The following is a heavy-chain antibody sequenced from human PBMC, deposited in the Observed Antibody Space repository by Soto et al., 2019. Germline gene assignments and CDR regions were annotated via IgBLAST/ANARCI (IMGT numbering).Heavy chain of an antibody. CDR3: VKDLDSRLAAGGTLEY. CDR2: ISYDGGNE. V-gene: IGHV3-30*18. CDR1: GFIFSKCG. D-gene: IGHD6-13*01. Sequence: QVQLVESGGGVVQPGRPLRLSCVASGFIFSKCGMHWVRQAPGKGLEWVAIISYDGGNEYYADAVKGRFTISRDNSKNTLYLQMNSLRAEDTAVYYCVKDLDSRLAAGGTLEYWGQGTLISVS. J-gene: IGHJ4*02.